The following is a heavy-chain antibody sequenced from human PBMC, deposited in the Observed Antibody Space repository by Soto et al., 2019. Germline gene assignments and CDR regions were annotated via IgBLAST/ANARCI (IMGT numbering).Heavy chain of an antibody. Sequence: QVQLVQSGAEVQKPGASVKISCKASGYTFTSYYMHWVRQAPGQGLEWMGIINPSGGSTSYAQKFQGRVTMTSGTSTSTVYMELSSLRSEDTAVYYWARDQGNIRNWFYPWGQGNLVTVSS. CDR2: INPSGGST. CDR3: ARDQGNIRNWFYP. V-gene: IGHV1-46*03. CDR1: GYTFTSYY. J-gene: IGHJ5*02.